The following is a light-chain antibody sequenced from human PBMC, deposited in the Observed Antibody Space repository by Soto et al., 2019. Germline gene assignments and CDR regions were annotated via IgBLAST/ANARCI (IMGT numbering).Light chain of an antibody. V-gene: IGKV1D-12*01. CDR2: AAS. CDR3: LQADTFPIT. CDR1: QGISRS. Sequence: EIQMTQSPSSVSASEGDRVTISCEASQGISRSLAWYQQKPGKAPKLLIYAASSLQSGVPSRFSGSGFGTDFTLTISSLQPEDSAIYYCLQADTFPITFGQGTRLEIK. J-gene: IGKJ5*01.